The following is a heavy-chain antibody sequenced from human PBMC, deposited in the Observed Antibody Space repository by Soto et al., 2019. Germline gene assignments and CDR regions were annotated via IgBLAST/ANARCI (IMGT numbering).Heavy chain of an antibody. V-gene: IGHV3-21*01. J-gene: IGHJ4*02. CDR1: GFTFSSHR. CDR3: ARDQRHLRHGYSDY. D-gene: IGHD5-12*01. CDR2: IGDSPAYI. Sequence: EVHLVESGGGLVTPGGSLRLSCAASGFTFSSHRMNWVLQAPGKGLEWVWSIGDSPAYIYYEGSVKGRFTISRDNAKNSLYLQMNSLRAEDTAVYYCARDQRHLRHGYSDYWGQGTLVTVSS.